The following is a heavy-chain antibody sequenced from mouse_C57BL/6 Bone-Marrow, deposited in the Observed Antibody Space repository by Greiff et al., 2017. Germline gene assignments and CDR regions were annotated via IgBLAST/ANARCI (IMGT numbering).Heavy chain of an antibody. CDR3: ARHYYGSRGWYFDV. Sequence: DVHLVESGGGLVKPGGSLKLSCAASGFTFSSYTMSWVRQTPEKRLEWVATISGGGGNTYYPDSVKGRFTISRDNAKNTLYLQMSSLRSEDTALYYCARHYYGSRGWYFDVWGTGTTVTVSS. CDR2: ISGGGGNT. V-gene: IGHV5-9*01. J-gene: IGHJ1*03. D-gene: IGHD1-1*01. CDR1: GFTFSSYT.